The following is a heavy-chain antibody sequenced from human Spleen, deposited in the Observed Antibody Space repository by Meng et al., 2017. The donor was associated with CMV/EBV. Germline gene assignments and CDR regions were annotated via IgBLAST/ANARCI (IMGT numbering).Heavy chain of an antibody. D-gene: IGHD3-16*01. V-gene: IGHV1-46*01. CDR2: INPSGSST. CDR1: GGTFSRYT. CDR3: ASTGAMIYYGMDV. J-gene: IGHJ6*02. Sequence: ASVKVSCKASGGTFSRYTISWVRQVPGQGLEWMGIINPSGSSTIYAQKFQGRVTMTRDTSTSTVYMELSSLRSEDTAVYYCASTGAMIYYGMDVWGQGTTVTVSS.